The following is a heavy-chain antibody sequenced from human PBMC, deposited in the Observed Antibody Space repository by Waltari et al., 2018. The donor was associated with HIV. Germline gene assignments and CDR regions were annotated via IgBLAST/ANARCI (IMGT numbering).Heavy chain of an antibody. J-gene: IGHJ2*01. CDR2: VYTSGST. D-gene: IGHD3-10*01. Sequence: QVQLRESGPGLVKPSQTLSLTCTVSGGSISSGYYYWSWIRQPAGKGLEWIGRVYTSGSTNYNPSLKSRVTISVDTSNNQFSLKLSSVTAADTAVYYCARALDYYESGSFPWWFFDLGGRGTLVTVTS. V-gene: IGHV4-61*02. CDR3: ARALDYYESGSFPWWFFDL. CDR1: GGSISSGYYY.